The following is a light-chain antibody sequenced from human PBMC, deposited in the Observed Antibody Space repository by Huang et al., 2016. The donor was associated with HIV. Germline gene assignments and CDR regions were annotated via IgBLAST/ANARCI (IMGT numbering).Light chain of an antibody. Sequence: EIVLAQSPDFQSVTPKEKVTITCRASQSIGSSLHWYQQKPDQSPRLIIKYASQSIPGVPSRFSGSESGTDFTLTIDSLEAEDAATYYCHQSSSLPLTFGQGTKVEIK. CDR3: HQSSSLPLT. J-gene: IGKJ1*01. CDR2: YAS. V-gene: IGKV6-21*02. CDR1: QSIGSS.